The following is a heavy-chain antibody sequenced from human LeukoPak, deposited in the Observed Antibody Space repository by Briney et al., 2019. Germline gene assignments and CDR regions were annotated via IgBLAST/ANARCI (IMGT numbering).Heavy chain of an antibody. Sequence: GGSLRLSCVARGFSFSDYYTSWIRQAPGRGLEWISYISGSGSDLYYADSVKGRFTISRDNANNSLYLQMNSLRAEDTAVYYCARSIRYYYTMDVWGQGTTVTVSS. J-gene: IGHJ6*02. V-gene: IGHV3-11*01. CDR3: ARSIRYYYTMDV. D-gene: IGHD2-2*01. CDR1: GFSFSDYY. CDR2: ISGSGSDL.